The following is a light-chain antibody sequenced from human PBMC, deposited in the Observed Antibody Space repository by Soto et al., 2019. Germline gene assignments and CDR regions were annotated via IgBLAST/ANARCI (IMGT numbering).Light chain of an antibody. CDR1: QSLLHSNGYNY. Sequence: DIVMTQSPLSLSVTPGEPASISCRSSQSLLHSNGYNYLDWYLQKPGQSPQLLIYLGSNRASGVTGRFSGSGSGTDFTLKISRVEAEDVGVYYCMQALQTCPFTFGPGTKVDIK. J-gene: IGKJ3*01. V-gene: IGKV2-28*01. CDR3: MQALQTCPFT. CDR2: LGS.